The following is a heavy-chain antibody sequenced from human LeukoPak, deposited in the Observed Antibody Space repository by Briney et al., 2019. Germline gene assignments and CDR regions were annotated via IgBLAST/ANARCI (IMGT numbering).Heavy chain of an antibody. CDR3: ATDRGWRTSGYYLYYFEY. CDR2: IKHDGSEK. J-gene: IGHJ4*02. V-gene: IGHV3-7*01. CDR1: GFTFSSYA. D-gene: IGHD3-3*01. Sequence: GGSLRLSCAASGFTFSSYAMSWVRQAPGKGLEWVASIKHDGSEKYYVDSVRGRFTISRDNTMNSLYLQMSSLRAEDTAVYYCATDRGWRTSGYYLYYFEYWGQGTLVTFSS.